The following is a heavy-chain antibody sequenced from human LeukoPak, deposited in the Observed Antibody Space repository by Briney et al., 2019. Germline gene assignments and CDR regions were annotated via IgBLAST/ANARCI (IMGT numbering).Heavy chain of an antibody. CDR2: IYTSGST. J-gene: IGHJ3*02. Sequence: SQTLSLTCTVSGGSISSGSYYWSWIRQPAGKGLEWIGRIYTSGSTNYNPSLKSRVTISVDTSKNQFSLKLSSVTAADTAVYYCARDNSSSWYGPHDAFDIWGQGTMVTVSS. V-gene: IGHV4-61*02. CDR1: GGSISSGSYY. D-gene: IGHD6-13*01. CDR3: ARDNSSSWYGPHDAFDI.